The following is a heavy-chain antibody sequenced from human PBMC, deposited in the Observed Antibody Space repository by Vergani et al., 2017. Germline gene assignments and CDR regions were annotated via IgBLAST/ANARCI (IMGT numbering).Heavy chain of an antibody. V-gene: IGHV4-4*02. D-gene: IGHD5-12*01. Sequence: QVQLPESGPGLVKPSGTLSLTCAVSGGSISSSNWWSWVRQPPGKGLEWIGEIYHSGSTNYNPSLKSRVTISVDKSKNQFSLKLSSVTAADTAVYYCARVGGYSGYDWDVDYWGQGTLVTVSS. CDR2: IYHSGST. J-gene: IGHJ4*02. CDR3: ARVGGYSGYDWDVDY. CDR1: GGSISSSNW.